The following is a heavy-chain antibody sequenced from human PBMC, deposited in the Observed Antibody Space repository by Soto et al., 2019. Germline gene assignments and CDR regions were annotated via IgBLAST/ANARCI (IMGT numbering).Heavy chain of an antibody. CDR2: ISNSGNTI. D-gene: IGHD1-20*01. CDR3: ARDIDNRDYYYGLDV. V-gene: IGHV3-48*03. J-gene: IGHJ6*02. CDR1: GFVFKNYE. Sequence: GGSLRLSCVASGFVFKNYEMNWVRQTPGKGLEWISYISNSGNTIYVADSMRGRFTISRDNAKNSLFLQMNSLRADDTAVYYCARDIDNRDYYYGLDVWGQGTTVTVSS.